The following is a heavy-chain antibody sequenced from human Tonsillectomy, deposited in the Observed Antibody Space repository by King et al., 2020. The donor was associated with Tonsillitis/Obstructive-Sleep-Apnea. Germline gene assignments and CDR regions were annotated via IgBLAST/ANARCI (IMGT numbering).Heavy chain of an antibody. J-gene: IGHJ4*02. CDR2: INHSGST. CDR1: DESFSGYY. CDR3: ARARSSGDYIWGSYRILDY. Sequence: VQLQQWGAGLLKPSETLSLTCAVYDESFSGYYWNWIRQPPGKGLEWIGEINHSGSTNYNPSLKSRVTMSVDTSKNQFSLKLSSVTAADTAVYYCARARSSGDYIWGSYRILDYWGQGTLVTVSS. D-gene: IGHD3-16*02. V-gene: IGHV4-34*01.